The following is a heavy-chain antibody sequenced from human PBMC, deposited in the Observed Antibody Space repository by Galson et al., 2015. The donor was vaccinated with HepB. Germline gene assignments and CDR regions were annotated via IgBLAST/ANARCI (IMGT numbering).Heavy chain of an antibody. D-gene: IGHD1-26*01. CDR2: IFPNSGGT. CDR1: KYTFSDYY. J-gene: IGHJ4*02. V-gene: IGHV1-2*02. Sequence: SVKVSCKASKYTFSDYYIHWVRQAPGQGLEWMGWIFPNSGGTTYAQVFQGRVTLTSETSTNTAYMYLSSLTSDDTAVYYCARGRSKWELLRDYFDYWGQGTLVTVSS. CDR3: ARGRSKWELLRDYFDY.